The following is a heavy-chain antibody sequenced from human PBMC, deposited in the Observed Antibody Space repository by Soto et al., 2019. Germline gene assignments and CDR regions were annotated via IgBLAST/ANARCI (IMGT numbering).Heavy chain of an antibody. CDR1: GYTFTSYD. D-gene: IGHD3-10*01. CDR2: MNPNSGNT. Sequence: ASVKVSCKASGYTFTSYDINWVRQATGQGLEWMGWMNPNSGNTGYAQKFQGRVTMTRNTSISTAYMELSSLRSEDTAVYYCARIWGDFGGGDVWGKGTTVTVSS. CDR3: ARIWGDFGGGDV. V-gene: IGHV1-8*01. J-gene: IGHJ6*04.